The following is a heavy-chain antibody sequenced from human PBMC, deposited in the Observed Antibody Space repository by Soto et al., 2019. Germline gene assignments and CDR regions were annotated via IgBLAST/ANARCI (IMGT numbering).Heavy chain of an antibody. CDR2: IYSSGST. V-gene: IGHV4-59*08. J-gene: IGHJ5*02. D-gene: IGHD2-2*01. CDR3: ARLQLGKFDP. CDR1: GGSISIYY. Sequence: QVQLQESGPGLVKPSEPLSLTCTVSGGSISIYYWSWLRQPPGKGLEWIGYIYSSGSTNCNPSLKSRVTMSIDTSKNQFSLKLSSVTAADTAVYYCARLQLGKFDPWGPGTLVTVSS.